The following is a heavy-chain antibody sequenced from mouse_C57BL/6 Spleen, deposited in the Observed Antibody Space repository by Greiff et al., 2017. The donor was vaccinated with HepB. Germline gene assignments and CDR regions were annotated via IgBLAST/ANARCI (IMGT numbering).Heavy chain of an antibody. D-gene: IGHD1-1*01. V-gene: IGHV5-17*01. J-gene: IGHJ3*01. CDR3: AKDYGSSYAWFAY. CDR2: ISSGCSTI. Sequence: EVQLVESGGGLVKPGGSLKLSCAASGFTFSDYGMHWVRQAPEKGLEWVAYISSGCSTIYYEDTVKGRFTISRDNAKNTLFLQMTSLRSEDTAMYYCAKDYGSSYAWFAYWGQGTLVTVSA. CDR1: GFTFSDYG.